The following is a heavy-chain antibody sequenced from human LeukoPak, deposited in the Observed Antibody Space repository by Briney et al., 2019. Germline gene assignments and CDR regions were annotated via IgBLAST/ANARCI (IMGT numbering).Heavy chain of an antibody. CDR3: AKYTVGANFDY. Sequence: GGSLRLSCAASGFTFSSYAMSWVRQAPGKGLEWASAISGSGGSTYYADSVKGRFTISRGNSKNTLYLQMNSLRAEDTAVYYCAKYTVGANFDYWGQGTLVTVSS. CDR1: GFTFSSYA. V-gene: IGHV3-23*01. J-gene: IGHJ4*02. CDR2: ISGSGGST. D-gene: IGHD1-26*01.